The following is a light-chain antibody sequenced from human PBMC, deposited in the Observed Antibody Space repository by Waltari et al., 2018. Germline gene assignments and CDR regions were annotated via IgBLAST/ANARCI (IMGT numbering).Light chain of an antibody. Sequence: QTVVTQEPSLSVSPGGTVTLTCALRSGSVSSTSYPTWYQQTPGQPPRTLVYKGIRRSSGVPDRFSGSILGNTAALTITGAQADDESDYYCSMYMGSGVWVFGGGTKLTVL. CDR2: KGI. CDR1: SGSVSSTSY. V-gene: IGLV8-61*01. J-gene: IGLJ3*02. CDR3: SMYMGSGVWV.